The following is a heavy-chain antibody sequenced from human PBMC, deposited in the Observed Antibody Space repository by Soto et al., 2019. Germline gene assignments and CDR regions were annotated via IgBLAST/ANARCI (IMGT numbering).Heavy chain of an antibody. D-gene: IGHD4-17*01. V-gene: IGHV3-74*01. J-gene: IGHJ5*02. Sequence: EVQLVESGGDLVQPGGSLRLSCAASGGTFSGYWMHWVRRVPGKGLVWVSRIYGDGTTTTYADSVQGRFTISRDTGKNTVSLQMNSLRVDDTGVYFCARSCCGEQNWFDPWGQGTLVTVSS. CDR1: GGTFSGYW. CDR3: ARSCCGEQNWFDP. CDR2: IYGDGTTT.